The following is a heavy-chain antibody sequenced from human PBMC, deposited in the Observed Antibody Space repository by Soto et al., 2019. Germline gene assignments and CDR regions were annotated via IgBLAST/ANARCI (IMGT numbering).Heavy chain of an antibody. CDR3: AREVAASDY. Sequence: QVLLVQSGAEVKKPGASVRVSCKASGYTFSSHDINWVRQATGQGLEWMGWMNPNSGNTGYAQRFQGRVTMTRNTSINTAYMEMSSLRSEDTAVYYFAREVAASDYWGQGTLVTVSS. J-gene: IGHJ4*02. V-gene: IGHV1-8*01. CDR1: GYTFSSHD. D-gene: IGHD6-19*01. CDR2: MNPNSGNT.